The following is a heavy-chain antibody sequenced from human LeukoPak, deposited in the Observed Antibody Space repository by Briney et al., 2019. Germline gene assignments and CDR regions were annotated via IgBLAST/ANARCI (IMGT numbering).Heavy chain of an antibody. D-gene: IGHD2-21*02. J-gene: IGHJ4*02. CDR2: MSNDGVSK. CDR3: ANQCGGGCSFDF. Sequence: GRSLRLSCATSGFNFRVYGMQWVRQAPGKGLEWVAQMSNDGVSKFYADSVKGRFTISRDNSKDTLYLQMDSLRTEDTAVYYCANQCGGGCSFDFWGRDPWSPSPQ. V-gene: IGHV3-30*18. CDR1: GFNFRVYG.